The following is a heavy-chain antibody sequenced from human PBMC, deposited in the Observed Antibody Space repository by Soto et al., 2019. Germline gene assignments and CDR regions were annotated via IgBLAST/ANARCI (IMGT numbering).Heavy chain of an antibody. CDR1: GFIFSSYE. D-gene: IGHD3-10*01. CDR2: ISGHGQSI. Sequence: PGGSLRLSCAASGFIFSSYEMNWVRQAPGKGLEWVSLISGHGQSIYYADSVKGRFTISRDNAKNSLYLQMNSLRAEDTAVYYCARLLLWPPDYWGRGTLVTVSS. CDR3: ARLLLWPPDY. J-gene: IGHJ4*02. V-gene: IGHV3-48*03.